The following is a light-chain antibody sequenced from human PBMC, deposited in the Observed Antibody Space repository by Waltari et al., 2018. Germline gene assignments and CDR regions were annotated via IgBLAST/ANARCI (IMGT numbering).Light chain of an antibody. V-gene: IGLV2-14*01. CDR1: SSDVGGYNY. J-gene: IGLJ3*02. CDR2: EVS. CDR3: CSFTSRSTWV. Sequence: QSALTQPASVSGSPGQSITISCTGTSSDVGGYNYVSWYQQHPGKAPNLLIFEVSYRPSGVSDRFSGSKSGNTASLTISGLQAEDESDYYCCSFTSRSTWVFGGGTKLTVL.